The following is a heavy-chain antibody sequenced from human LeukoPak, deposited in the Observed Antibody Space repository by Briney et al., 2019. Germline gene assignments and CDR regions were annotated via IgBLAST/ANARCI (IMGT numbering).Heavy chain of an antibody. V-gene: IGHV4-39*01. J-gene: IGHJ4*02. Sequence: SETLSLTRSVSGGSMTGTSYYWAWIRQPPGKGLEWIGSVYYSGSTSYSPSLKSRVTISVDTSKNQFSLRLSSVTAADTAVYYCARNVSAGYFDYWGRGTLVTVSS. CDR3: ARNVSAGYFDY. CDR2: VYYSGST. CDR1: GGSMTGTSYY. D-gene: IGHD2-8*01.